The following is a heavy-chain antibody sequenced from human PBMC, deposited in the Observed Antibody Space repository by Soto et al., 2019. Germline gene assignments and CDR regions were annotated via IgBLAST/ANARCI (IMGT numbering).Heavy chain of an antibody. D-gene: IGHD1-26*01. CDR2: INSDGSST. CDR1: GFTFSSYW. V-gene: IGHV3-74*01. Sequence: GGSLRLSCAASGFTFSSYWMHWVRQAPGKGLVWVSRINSDGSSTSYADSVKGRFTISRDNAKNTLYLQMNSLRAEDTAVYYCASQWELLNAFDNWGQGTMVTVSS. J-gene: IGHJ3*02. CDR3: ASQWELLNAFDN.